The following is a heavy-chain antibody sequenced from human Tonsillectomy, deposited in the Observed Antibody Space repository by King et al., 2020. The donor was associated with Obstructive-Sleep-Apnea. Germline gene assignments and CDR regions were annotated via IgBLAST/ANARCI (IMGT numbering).Heavy chain of an antibody. D-gene: IGHD3-3*01. J-gene: IGHJ6*02. CDR2: IDPSDSYT. CDR1: GYSFTSYW. V-gene: IGHV5-10-1*01. Sequence: QLVQSGAEVKKPGESLRISCKGSGYSFTSYWISWVRQMPGKGLEWIGKIDPSDSYTRYSPSFEGHVSISVDQSTSTAYLQWSTLKASDTAMYYCARRIITIFGVATDNYYGMAIWGQGTTVTVSS. CDR3: ARRIITIFGVATDNYYGMAI.